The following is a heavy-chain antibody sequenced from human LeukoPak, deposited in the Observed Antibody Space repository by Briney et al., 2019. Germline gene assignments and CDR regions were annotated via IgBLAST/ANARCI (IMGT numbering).Heavy chain of an antibody. Sequence: GSLRLSCAASGLTFSSYSMNWVRQPPGKGLEWIGEINHSGSTNYNPSLKSRVTISVDTSKNQFSLKLSSVTAADTAVYYCARAEVGATQIYYFDYWGQGTLVTVSS. J-gene: IGHJ4*02. CDR2: INHSGST. D-gene: IGHD1-26*01. V-gene: IGHV4-34*01. CDR1: GLTFSSYS. CDR3: ARAEVGATQIYYFDY.